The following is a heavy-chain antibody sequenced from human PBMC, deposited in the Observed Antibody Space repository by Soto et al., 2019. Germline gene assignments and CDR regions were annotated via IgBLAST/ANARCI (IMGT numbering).Heavy chain of an antibody. CDR3: ARDPIVVVPTDYYYYGMDV. CDR1: GGSISSGGYY. CDR2: IYYSGST. D-gene: IGHD2-2*01. J-gene: IGHJ6*02. V-gene: IGHV4-31*03. Sequence: SETLSLTCTVSGGSISSGGYYWSWIRQHPGKGLEWIGYIYYSGSTYYNPSLKSRVTISVDTSKNQFSLKLSSVTAADTAVYYCARDPIVVVPTDYYYYGMDVWGQGTTVTVSS.